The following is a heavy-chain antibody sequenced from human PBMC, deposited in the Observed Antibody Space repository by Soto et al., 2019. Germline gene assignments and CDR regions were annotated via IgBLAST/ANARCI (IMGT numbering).Heavy chain of an antibody. Sequence: ASVKVSCKASGYTFTSYGISWVRQAPGQGLEWMGWISAYNGNTNYAQKLQGRVTMTTDSSTSTAYMELRSLRSDDTAVYYCARDQGDWGRFLEWLLSNYGMDVWGQGTTVTVSS. J-gene: IGHJ6*02. CDR2: ISAYNGNT. CDR1: GYTFTSYG. V-gene: IGHV1-18*01. CDR3: ARDQGDWGRFLEWLLSNYGMDV. D-gene: IGHD3-3*01.